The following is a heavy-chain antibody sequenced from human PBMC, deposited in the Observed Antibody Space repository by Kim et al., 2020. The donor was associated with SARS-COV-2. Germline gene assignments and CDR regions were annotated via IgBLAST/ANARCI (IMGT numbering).Heavy chain of an antibody. D-gene: IGHD6-19*01. J-gene: IGHJ4*02. CDR2: GTP. CDR3: ARSPDGSFDS. Sequence: GTPGYAPKFQGRVTMTRDTSISTVYMELSSLRSDETAMYYCARSPDGSFDSWGQGTLVTVSS. V-gene: IGHV1-8*01.